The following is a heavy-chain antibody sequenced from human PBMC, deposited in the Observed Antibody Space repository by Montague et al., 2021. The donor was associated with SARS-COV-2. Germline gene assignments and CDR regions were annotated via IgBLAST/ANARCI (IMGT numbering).Heavy chain of an antibody. D-gene: IGHD4-17*01. Sequence: PALVKPTQTLTLTCTFSGFSLSASGMCVSRIRQPPGKALEWLARIDWGDDKYYSTSLKTRLTISKDTSKNQVVLTMTNMDPVDTATYYCARIQATVNAFDIWGQGTMVTVSS. CDR1: GFSLSASGMC. CDR3: ARIQATVNAFDI. V-gene: IGHV2-70*11. J-gene: IGHJ3*02. CDR2: IDWGDDK.